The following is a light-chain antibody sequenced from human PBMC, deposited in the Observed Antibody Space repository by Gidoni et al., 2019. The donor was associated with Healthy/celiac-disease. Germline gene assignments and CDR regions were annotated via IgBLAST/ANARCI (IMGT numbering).Light chain of an antibody. CDR3: CSYAGSYTFV. CDR1: SSDVGGYNY. CDR2: DVS. Sequence: QSALTQPSSVSGSPGQSVTISCTGTSSDVGGYNYVSWYQQHPGEAPKLMIYDVSKRPSGVPDRFSGSKSGNTASLTISGLQAEEEADYYCCSYAGSYTFVFGTGTKVTVL. V-gene: IGLV2-11*01. J-gene: IGLJ1*01.